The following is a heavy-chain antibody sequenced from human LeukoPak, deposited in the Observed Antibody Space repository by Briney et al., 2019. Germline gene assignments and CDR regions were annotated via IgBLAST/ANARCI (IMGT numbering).Heavy chain of an antibody. CDR1: GFTFSSHG. D-gene: IGHD3-22*01. J-gene: IGHJ4*02. V-gene: IGHV3-30*18. CDR3: AKATYESSGYRYDY. CDR2: ISYDGIHK. Sequence: GGSLRLSCAASGFTFSSHGMHWVRQAPGKGLEWVAVISYDGIHKYYAASVQGRFTISRDNSKNTLYLQMNSLRVEDTAVYYCAKATYESSGYRYDYWGQGTLVTASS.